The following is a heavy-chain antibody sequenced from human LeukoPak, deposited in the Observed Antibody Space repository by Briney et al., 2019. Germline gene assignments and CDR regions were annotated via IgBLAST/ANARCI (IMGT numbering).Heavy chain of an antibody. CDR1: GVSISSYY. CDR2: IYYSGST. D-gene: IGHD6-19*01. Sequence: SETLSLTCTVSGVSISSYYCSWIRQPPGKGLEWIGYIYYSGSTNYNPSLKSRVTISVDTSKNQFSLKLSSVTAADTAVYYCARTIAVAGPFDYWGQGTLVTVSS. V-gene: IGHV4-59*01. J-gene: IGHJ4*02. CDR3: ARTIAVAGPFDY.